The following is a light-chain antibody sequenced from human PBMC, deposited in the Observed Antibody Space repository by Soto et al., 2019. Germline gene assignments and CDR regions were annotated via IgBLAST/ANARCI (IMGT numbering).Light chain of an antibody. V-gene: IGKV3-15*01. Sequence: RVMTQSPATLSLSPGERATLSCRASQSVSTNVAWYQQKPGQAPRLLIYGASTRATDIPARFSGSGSGTDFTLTISSLQSEDFAVYYCQQYNTWTPWTFGQGTKVEVK. J-gene: IGKJ1*01. CDR1: QSVSTN. CDR2: GAS. CDR3: QQYNTWTPWT.